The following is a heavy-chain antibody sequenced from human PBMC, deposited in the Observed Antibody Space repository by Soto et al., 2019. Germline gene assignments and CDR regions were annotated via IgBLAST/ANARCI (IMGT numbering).Heavy chain of an antibody. Sequence: SETLSLTCAVYGGSFSGFYWSWIRQPPGKGLEWIGGINHSGSTNYNPSLKSRVTISVDTSKNQFSLKLSSVTAADTAVYYCARTGYSSGWYKAAFDIWGQGTMVTVSS. CDR2: INHSGST. D-gene: IGHD6-19*01. J-gene: IGHJ3*02. V-gene: IGHV4-34*01. CDR3: ARTGYSSGWYKAAFDI. CDR1: GGSFSGFY.